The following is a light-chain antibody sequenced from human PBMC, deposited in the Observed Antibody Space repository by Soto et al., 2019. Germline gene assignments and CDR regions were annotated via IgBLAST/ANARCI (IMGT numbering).Light chain of an antibody. CDR3: QQYNNWPRT. V-gene: IGKV3-15*01. CDR2: GAS. CDR1: QSVSSN. J-gene: IGKJ1*01. Sequence: EIVMTQSPATLSVSPGERAILSCRASQSVSSNLAWYQQKPGRAPRLLIYGASTRATGIPARFSGSGSGTEFTLTISSLQSEDFAVYYCQQYNNWPRTSGQGTKVEIK.